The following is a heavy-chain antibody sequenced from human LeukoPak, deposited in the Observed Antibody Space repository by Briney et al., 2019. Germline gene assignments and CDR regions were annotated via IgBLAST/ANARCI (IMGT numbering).Heavy chain of an antibody. Sequence: GASVKVSCKASGYTFTSYGISWVRQAPGQGLEWMGWISAYSGNTNYAQKLQGRVTMTTDTSTSTAYMELRSLRSDDTAVYYCARDQSWRRGGPGYFQHWGQGTLVTVSS. V-gene: IGHV1-18*01. CDR2: ISAYSGNT. J-gene: IGHJ1*01. D-gene: IGHD3-10*01. CDR1: GYTFTSYG. CDR3: ARDQSWRRGGPGYFQH.